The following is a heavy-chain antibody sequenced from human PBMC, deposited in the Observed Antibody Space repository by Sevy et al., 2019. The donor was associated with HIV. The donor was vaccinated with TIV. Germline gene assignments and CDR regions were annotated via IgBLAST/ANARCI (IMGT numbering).Heavy chain of an antibody. CDR1: GGTFSSYG. J-gene: IGHJ4*02. D-gene: IGHD6-19*01. Sequence: ASVKVSCKASGGTFSSYGSSWVRQAPGQGLEWMGGIIPILGTVNYAQTFQGRVTITADESTKTAYMELSSLRSEDTAVYYCARGGGNGWYYFDYWGQETLVTVSS. CDR3: ARGGGNGWYYFDY. V-gene: IGHV1-69*13. CDR2: IIPILGTV.